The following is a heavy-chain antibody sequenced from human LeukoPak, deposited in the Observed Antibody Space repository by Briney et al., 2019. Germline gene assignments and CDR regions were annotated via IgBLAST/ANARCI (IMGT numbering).Heavy chain of an antibody. D-gene: IGHD6-19*01. V-gene: IGHV3-30*04. J-gene: IGHJ4*02. CDR3: ASPPFNSSGWYLDY. Sequence: GGSLRLSCAASGFTFSSYAMRWVRQAPGKGLEWVAVISYDGSNKYYADSVKGRFTISRDNSKNTLYLQMNSLRAEDTAVYYCASPPFNSSGWYLDYWGQGTLVTVSS. CDR2: ISYDGSNK. CDR1: GFTFSSYA.